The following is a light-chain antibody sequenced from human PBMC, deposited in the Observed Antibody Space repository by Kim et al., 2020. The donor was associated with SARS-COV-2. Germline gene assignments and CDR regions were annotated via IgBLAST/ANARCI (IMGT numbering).Light chain of an antibody. Sequence: GQSITISCTGTSSDVGGYNYVSWYQQHPGKAPKLMIYDVSNRPSGVSNRFSGSKSGNTASLTISGLQAEAEADSYCSSYTSRSTYAFGTGTKVTVL. CDR3: SSYTSRSTYA. J-gene: IGLJ1*01. CDR2: DVS. CDR1: SSDVGGYNY. V-gene: IGLV2-14*03.